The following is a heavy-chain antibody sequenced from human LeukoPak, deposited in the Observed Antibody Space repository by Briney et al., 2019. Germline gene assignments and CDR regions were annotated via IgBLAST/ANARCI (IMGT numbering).Heavy chain of an antibody. Sequence: PGGSLRLSCAASGFTFSSYAMSWVRQAPGKGLEWVSAISGSGGSTYYADSVKGRFTISRDNSKNTLYLQMNSLRAEDTAVYYCAKDRPTRGQWLVQGYYYYGMDVWGRGTTVTVSS. J-gene: IGHJ6*02. CDR3: AKDRPTRGQWLVQGYYYYGMDV. D-gene: IGHD6-19*01. CDR2: ISGSGGST. CDR1: GFTFSSYA. V-gene: IGHV3-23*01.